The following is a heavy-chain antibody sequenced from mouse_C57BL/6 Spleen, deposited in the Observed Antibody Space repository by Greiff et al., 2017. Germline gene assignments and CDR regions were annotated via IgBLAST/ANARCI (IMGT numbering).Heavy chain of an antibody. V-gene: IGHV1-82*01. CDR1: GYAFSSSW. CDR2: IYPGVGDT. J-gene: IGHJ2*01. Sequence: VKLMESGPELVKPGASVKISCKASGYAFSSSWMNWVKQRPGKGLEWIGRIYPGVGDTNYNGKFKGKATLTADKSSSTAYMQLSSLTSEDSAVYFCARSGYGNYGDYWGQGTTLTVSS. CDR3: ARSGYGNYGDY. D-gene: IGHD2-10*02.